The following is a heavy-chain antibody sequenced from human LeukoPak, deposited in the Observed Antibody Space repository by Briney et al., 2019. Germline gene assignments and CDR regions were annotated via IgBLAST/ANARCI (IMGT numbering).Heavy chain of an antibody. CDR2: INPNGGGT. CDR1: GYIFIGYY. D-gene: IGHD6-13*01. CDR3: ARGDGIAAAGSPFDY. Sequence: VASVKVSCKASGYIFIGYYMHWVRQAPGQGLEWMGRINPNGGGTNYAQKFQGRVTMTRDTSISTAYMELGRLRFDDTAVCYCARGDGIAAAGSPFDYWGQGTLVTVSS. V-gene: IGHV1-2*02. J-gene: IGHJ4*02.